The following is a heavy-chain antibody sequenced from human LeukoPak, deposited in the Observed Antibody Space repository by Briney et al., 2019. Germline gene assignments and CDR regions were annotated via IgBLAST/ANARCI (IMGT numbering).Heavy chain of an antibody. CDR1: GGSISSSSYY. D-gene: IGHD3-16*02. CDR3: ARYVWGSYPTFEDY. J-gene: IGHJ4*02. Sequence: SETLSLTCTVSGGSISSSSYYWSWIRQPPGKGLEWIGYIYYSGSSNYNPSLKSRVTISADTSKNQFSLKLSSVTAADTAVYYCARYVWGSYPTFEDYWGQGTLVTVSS. V-gene: IGHV4-61*01. CDR2: IYYSGSS.